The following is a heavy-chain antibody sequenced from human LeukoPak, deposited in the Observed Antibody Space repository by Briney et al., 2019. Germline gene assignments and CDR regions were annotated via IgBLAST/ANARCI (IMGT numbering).Heavy chain of an antibody. CDR1: GGSISSYY. Sequence: SETLSLTCTVSGGSISSYYWSWIRQPPGKGLEWIGFIYYSGSTNYNPSLKSRVTISVDTSKNQFSLKLTSVTAADTAVYYCARVAGIAAAGTPYYYYYMDVWGKGTTVTVSS. D-gene: IGHD6-13*01. J-gene: IGHJ6*03. CDR2: IYYSGST. V-gene: IGHV4-59*01. CDR3: ARVAGIAAAGTPYYYYYMDV.